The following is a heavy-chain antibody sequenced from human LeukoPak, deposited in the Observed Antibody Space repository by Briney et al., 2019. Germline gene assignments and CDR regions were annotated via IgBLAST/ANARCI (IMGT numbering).Heavy chain of an antibody. CDR3: TRGGYGGPRVAFDY. D-gene: IGHD1-1*01. V-gene: IGHV1-46*01. Sequence: EASVKVSCKASGYTFTRYYMHWVRQAPGQGLEWMGIISPSGASTGYAQKFQGRVTMTRDTSTSTVYMELSSLRSEDTAVYYCTRGGYGGPRVAFDYWGQGTLVTVSS. CDR2: ISPSGAST. J-gene: IGHJ4*02. CDR1: GYTFTRYY.